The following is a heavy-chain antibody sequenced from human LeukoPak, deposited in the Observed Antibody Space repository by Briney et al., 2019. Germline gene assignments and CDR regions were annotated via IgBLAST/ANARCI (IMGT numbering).Heavy chain of an antibody. D-gene: IGHD2-2*01. J-gene: IGHJ4*02. CDR3: ARDGEYCSSTSCGDY. Sequence: GGSLRLSCAASGFTFSSCGMHWVRQAPGKGLEWVAFIRYVGSDKYYADSVKGRFTISRDNSKNTLYLQMNSLRAEDTAVYYCARDGEYCSSTSCGDYWGQGTLVTVSS. CDR1: GFTFSSCG. CDR2: IRYVGSDK. V-gene: IGHV3-30*02.